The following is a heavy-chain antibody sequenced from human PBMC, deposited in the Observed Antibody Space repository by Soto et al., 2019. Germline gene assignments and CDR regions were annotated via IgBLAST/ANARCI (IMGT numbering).Heavy chain of an antibody. CDR3: AKGSKFTIFSANDF. CDR2: LSGNSGTT. D-gene: IGHD3-3*01. J-gene: IGHJ4*02. Sequence: EVQLLESGGGLVQPGGSLRLSCAASGFTFSSYAMTWVRQAPGKGPEWVSALSGNSGTTYSADSVKGRFTISRDNSRNTLYLQMSSLRAEDTALYYCAKGSKFTIFSANDFWGQGTLVTVSS. V-gene: IGHV3-23*01. CDR1: GFTFSSYA.